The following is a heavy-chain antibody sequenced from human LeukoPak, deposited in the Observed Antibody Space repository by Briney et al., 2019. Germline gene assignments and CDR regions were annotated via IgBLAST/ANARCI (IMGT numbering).Heavy chain of an antibody. CDR2: IYPGDSDT. CDR1: GYSFTSYW. CDR3: ARQHHWGPYYYGSGSYPLAPGYFDY. D-gene: IGHD3-10*01. Sequence: GESLKISCKGSGYSFTSYWIGWVRQMPGKGLEWMGIIYPGDSDTRYSPSFQGQVTISADKSISTAYLQWSSLKASDTAMYYCARQHHWGPYYYGSGSYPLAPGYFDYWGQGTLVTVSS. V-gene: IGHV5-51*01. J-gene: IGHJ4*02.